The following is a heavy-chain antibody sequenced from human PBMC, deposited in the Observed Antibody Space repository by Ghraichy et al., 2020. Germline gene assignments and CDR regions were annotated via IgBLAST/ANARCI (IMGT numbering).Heavy chain of an antibody. CDR1: GGSISSSSYY. Sequence: SETLSLTCTVSGGSISSSSYYWGWIRQPPGKGLEWIGSIYYSGSTYYNPSLKGRVTISVDTSKNQFSLKLSSVTAADTAVYYCARLFSSSWSHAFDYWGQGTLVTVSS. D-gene: IGHD6-13*01. J-gene: IGHJ4*02. CDR3: ARLFSSSWSHAFDY. CDR2: IYYSGST. V-gene: IGHV4-39*07.